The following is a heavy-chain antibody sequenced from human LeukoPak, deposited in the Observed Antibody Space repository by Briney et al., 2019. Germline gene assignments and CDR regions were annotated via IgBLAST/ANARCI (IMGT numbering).Heavy chain of an antibody. CDR2: IKEDGTKK. V-gene: IGHV3-7*03. CDR3: ARDPGRQYSSIADV. Sequence: GGSLRLSCAASGFTFSSYVMSWVRQAPGKGLEWLANIKEDGTKKYYVDSVKGRFTISRDNAKNSLYLQMDSLRAEDTAVYYCARDPGRQYSSIADVWGQGTTVTVSS. J-gene: IGHJ6*02. D-gene: IGHD6-19*01. CDR1: GFTFSSYV.